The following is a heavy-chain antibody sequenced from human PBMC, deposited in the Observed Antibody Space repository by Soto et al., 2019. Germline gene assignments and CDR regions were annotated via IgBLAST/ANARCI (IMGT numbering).Heavy chain of an antibody. CDR3: VRIPAAIGYMDV. D-gene: IGHD2-2*02. CDR1: GFTFDDYA. Sequence: EVQLVESGGGLVQPVTSLRLSCAASGFTFDDYAMHWVRQAPGKGLEWVSGIVWNNGNIAYADSVKGRFIISRDNAKNSLYLQMNSLRTEDTALYYCVRIPAAIGYMDVWGKGTTVTVSS. V-gene: IGHV3-9*01. CDR2: IVWNNGNI. J-gene: IGHJ6*03.